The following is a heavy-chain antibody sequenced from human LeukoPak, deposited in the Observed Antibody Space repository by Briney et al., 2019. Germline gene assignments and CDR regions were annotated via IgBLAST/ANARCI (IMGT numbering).Heavy chain of an antibody. CDR3: VRARAGGLDY. CDR2: LSFDGAHK. Sequence: NPGVSLRLSCAASGFTFRHYAVHWVRQAPGRGLEWVAVLSFDGAHKYYAESVKGRFTISKDNSNNTLFLQMDSLRLEDTALYYCVRARAGGLDYWGQGTLVTVSS. J-gene: IGHJ4*02. V-gene: IGHV3-30*04. D-gene: IGHD3-16*01. CDR1: GFTFRHYA.